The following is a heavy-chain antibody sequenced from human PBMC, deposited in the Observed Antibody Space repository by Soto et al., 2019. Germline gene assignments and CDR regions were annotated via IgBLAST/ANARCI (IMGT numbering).Heavy chain of an antibody. CDR2: IRNDPSPI. CDR3: ARVILRHSYSRCYGECNGMDV. J-gene: IGHJ6*02. V-gene: IGHV3-33*01. Sequence: VQLVDSGGDGVQPGGSLRLSCPASGFTFSACGMHGVRQAPGKGLERVAVIRNDPSPIYYADSVQGRFTISRDNSKKMLFLQINSLRAEDTAVYRCARVILRHSYSRCYGECNGMDVWGQGTPVTVSS. CDR1: GFTFSACG. D-gene: IGHD3-16*01.